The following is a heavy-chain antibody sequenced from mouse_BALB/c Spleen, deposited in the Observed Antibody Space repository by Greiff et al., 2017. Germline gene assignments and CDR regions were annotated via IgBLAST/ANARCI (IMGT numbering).Heavy chain of an antibody. CDR3: ARWTQVRWYFEV. CDR1: GFTFSSFG. Sequence: EVQLVESGGGLVQPGGSRKLSCAASGFTFSSFGMHWVRQAPEKGLEWVAYISSGRSTTYYADTVKGRFTISRDNPKNTLFLQMTSLRSEDTAMYYCARWTQVRWYFEVWGAGTTVTVSS. D-gene: IGHD2-14*01. J-gene: IGHJ1*01. CDR2: ISSGRSTT. V-gene: IGHV5-17*02.